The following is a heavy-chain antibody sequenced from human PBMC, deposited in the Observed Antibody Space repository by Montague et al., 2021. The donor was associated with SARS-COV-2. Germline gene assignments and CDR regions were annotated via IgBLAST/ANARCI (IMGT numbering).Heavy chain of an antibody. J-gene: IGHJ6*02. CDR1: GGSFSGYY. CDR2: INHSGST. CDR3: ARVRAVPAAMRIFSLGRSYYGMDV. Sequence: SETLSLTCAVYGGSFSGYYWSWIRQPPGKGLEWIGEINHSGSTNYNPSLKSRVTISVDTSKNQFSLKLSSVTAADTAVYYCARVRAVPAAMRIFSLGRSYYGMDVWDQGTTATVSS. V-gene: IGHV4-34*01. D-gene: IGHD2-2*01.